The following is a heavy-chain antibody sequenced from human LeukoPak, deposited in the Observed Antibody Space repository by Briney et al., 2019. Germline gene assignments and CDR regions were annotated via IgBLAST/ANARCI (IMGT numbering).Heavy chain of an antibody. CDR1: GYTFTSYY. D-gene: IGHD6-6*01. Sequence: ASVKVSCKASGYTFTSYYMHWVRQAPGQGLEWMGIINPSGGSTSYAQKFQGRVTMTRDTSTSTVYMELSSLRSEDTAVYYCARSPFPYSSSSHYYMDVWGKGTTVTVSS. V-gene: IGHV1-46*01. J-gene: IGHJ6*03. CDR3: ARSPFPYSSSSHYYMDV. CDR2: INPSGGST.